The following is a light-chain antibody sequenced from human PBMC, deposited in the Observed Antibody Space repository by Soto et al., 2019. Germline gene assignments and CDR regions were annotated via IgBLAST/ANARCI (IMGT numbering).Light chain of an antibody. CDR2: ATA. CDR1: QDITRW. V-gene: IGKV1-12*01. CDR3: QQANRFPRT. Sequence: DIQMTQSPSSVSASVGDRVTITCRASQDITRWLAWYQQKPGKAPKLLIYATASLQSGVPSRFSGSGSGKDCPLAISSLQPEDFATYYCQQANRFPRTLGGGTMVEIK. J-gene: IGKJ4*01.